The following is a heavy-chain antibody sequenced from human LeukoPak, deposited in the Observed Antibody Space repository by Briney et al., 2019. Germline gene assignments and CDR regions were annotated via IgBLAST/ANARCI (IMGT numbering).Heavy chain of an antibody. CDR2: IYYSGST. J-gene: IGHJ5*02. D-gene: IGHD3-22*01. V-gene: IGHV4-59*08. CDR1: GGSISSYY. CDR3: ARSYDSSGYYFS. Sequence: SETLSLTCTVSGGSISSYYWSWIRQPPGKGLGWIGYIYYSGSTNYNPSLKSRVTISVDTSKNQFSLKLSSVTAADTAVYYCARSYDSSGYYFSWGQGTLVTVSS.